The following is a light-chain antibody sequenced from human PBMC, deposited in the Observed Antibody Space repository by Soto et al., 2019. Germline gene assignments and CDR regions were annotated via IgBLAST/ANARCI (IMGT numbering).Light chain of an antibody. V-gene: IGKV3-15*01. CDR1: QSVRGN. CDR2: DAS. J-gene: IGKJ1*01. Sequence: EIVLTQSPATLSMSPGERATLSCRASQSVRGNLAWYQQKPGQTPRLLIYDASTRATGIPARFSGSASGTDFTLTISSLQSEDLAVYYCQQYSDWPRTFGQGTKVEIE. CDR3: QQYSDWPRT.